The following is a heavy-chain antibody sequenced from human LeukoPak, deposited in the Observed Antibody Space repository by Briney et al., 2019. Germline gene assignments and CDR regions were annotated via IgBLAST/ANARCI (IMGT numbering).Heavy chain of an antibody. D-gene: IGHD3-22*01. Sequence: ALTLSLTCTVSGGSISSYYWSWIRQPPGKGLEWIGYIYYSRSTNYNPSLKSRVTISVDTSKNQFSLKLSSVTAADTAVYYCARAGPGTSSGLGGYPPDYYYYMDVWGKGTTVTVSS. CDR1: GGSISSYY. V-gene: IGHV4-59*01. J-gene: IGHJ6*03. CDR2: IYYSRST. CDR3: ARAGPGTSSGLGGYPPDYYYYMDV.